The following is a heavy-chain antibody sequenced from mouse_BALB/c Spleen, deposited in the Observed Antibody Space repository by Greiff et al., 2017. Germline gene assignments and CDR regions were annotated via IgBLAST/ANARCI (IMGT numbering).Heavy chain of an antibody. CDR1: GFNIKDTY. CDR2: IDPANGNT. CDR3: ASYYGSSYAFFDY. J-gene: IGHJ2*01. V-gene: IGHV14-3*02. Sequence: EVQLQQSGAELVKPGASVKLSCTASGFNIKDTYMHWVKQRPEQGLEWIGRIDPANGNTKYDPKFQGKATITADTSSNTAYLQLSSLTSEDTAVYYCASYYGSSYAFFDYWGQGTTLTVSS. D-gene: IGHD1-1*01.